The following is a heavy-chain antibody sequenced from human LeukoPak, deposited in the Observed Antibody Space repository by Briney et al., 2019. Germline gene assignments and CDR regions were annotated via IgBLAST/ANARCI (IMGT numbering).Heavy chain of an antibody. CDR1: GYTLTELS. V-gene: IGHV1-24*01. Sequence: GASVKVSCKVSGYTLTELSMHWVRQAPGKGLEWMGGFDPEDGETIYAQKFQGRVTMTEDTSTDTAYMELSSLRSEDTAVYYCATDLYYYGSGSSSPWGQGTLVTVSS. CDR2: FDPEDGET. J-gene: IGHJ5*02. D-gene: IGHD3-10*01. CDR3: ATDLYYYGSGSSSP.